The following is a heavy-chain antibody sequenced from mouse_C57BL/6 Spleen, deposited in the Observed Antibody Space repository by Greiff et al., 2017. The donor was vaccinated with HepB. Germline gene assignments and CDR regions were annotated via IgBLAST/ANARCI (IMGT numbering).Heavy chain of an antibody. CDR2: IHPNSGST. CDR1: GYTFTSYW. V-gene: IGHV1-64*01. J-gene: IGHJ4*01. Sequence: VQLQQPGAELVKPGASVKLSCKASGYTFTSYWMHWVKQRPGQGLEWIGMIHPNSGSTNYNEKFKSKATLTVDKSSSTAYMQLSSLTSEDSAVYYCARTLITTVVAHYYAMDYWGQGTSVTVSS. D-gene: IGHD1-1*01. CDR3: ARTLITTVVAHYYAMDY.